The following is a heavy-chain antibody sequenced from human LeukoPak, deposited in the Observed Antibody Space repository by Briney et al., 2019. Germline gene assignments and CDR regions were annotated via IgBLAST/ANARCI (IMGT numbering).Heavy chain of an antibody. Sequence: PGGSLRLPCAASGFTFSSHSMNWVRQAPGKGLEWVSSISSSSTYIYYADSVKGRFTISRDNAENSLYLQMNSLRAEDTAVYYCTRHSIQLWSMYYFDYWGQGTLVTVSS. CDR2: ISSSSTYI. CDR1: GFTFSSHS. CDR3: TRHSIQLWSMYYFDY. J-gene: IGHJ4*02. D-gene: IGHD5-18*01. V-gene: IGHV3-21*01.